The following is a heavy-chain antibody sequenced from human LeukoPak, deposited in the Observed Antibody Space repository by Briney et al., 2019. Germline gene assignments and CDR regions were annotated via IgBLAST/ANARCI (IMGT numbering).Heavy chain of an antibody. CDR3: ARAADIVTSRSCFDP. J-gene: IGHJ5*02. V-gene: IGHV1-2*02. CDR2: INPNSGGT. D-gene: IGHD2-15*01. CDR1: GYTFTGYY. Sequence: GASVKVSCKASGYTFTGYYMHWVRQAPGQGLEWMGWINPNSGGTNYAQKFQGRVTMTRDTSITTAYMELSRLRSDDTAVYYCARAADIVTSRSCFDPWGQGTLVTVSS.